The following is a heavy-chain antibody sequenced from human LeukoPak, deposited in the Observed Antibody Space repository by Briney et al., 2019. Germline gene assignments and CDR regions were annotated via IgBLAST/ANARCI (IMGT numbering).Heavy chain of an antibody. CDR2: VYSGDRT. V-gene: IGHV3-66*01. J-gene: IGHJ4*02. D-gene: IGHD1-26*01. CDR3: ARGYLIDY. CDR1: GFTFSSST. Sequence: GGSLRLSCAASGFTFSSSTMNWVRQAPGKGLEWVSVVYSGDRTYHADSVKGRFTISRDDSTNTLYLLMNSLRAEDTAVYYCARGYLIDYRGQGTLVTVSS.